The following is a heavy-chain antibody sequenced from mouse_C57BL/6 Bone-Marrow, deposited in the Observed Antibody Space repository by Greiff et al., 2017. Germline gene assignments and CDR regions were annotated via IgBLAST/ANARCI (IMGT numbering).Heavy chain of an antibody. J-gene: IGHJ3*01. Sequence: EVHLVESGGDLVKPGGSLKLSCAASGFTFSSYGMSWVRQTPDKRLEWVATISSGGSYTYYPDSVKGRFPISRDNAKNTLYLQRSSLKSEDTAMYYCARRRAWFAYWGQGTLVTVSA. CDR1: GFTFSSYG. CDR2: ISSGGSYT. CDR3: ARRRAWFAY. V-gene: IGHV5-6*01.